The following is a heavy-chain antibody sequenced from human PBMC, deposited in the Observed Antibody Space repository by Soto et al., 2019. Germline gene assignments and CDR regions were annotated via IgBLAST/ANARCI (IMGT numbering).Heavy chain of an antibody. D-gene: IGHD3-16*01. J-gene: IGHJ4*02. CDR1: GDSLSGDY. Sequence: PSETLSLTCAVRGDSLSGDYWNWIRQTPGKGPEWIGEVTQSGTTNYNPSLQSRVTISVDTSSKQFSLKLTSVTAADTGVYYCARGRLPPSPFYIWGQGAQVTVSS. CDR3: ARGRLPPSPFYI. V-gene: IGHV4-34*01. CDR2: VTQSGTT.